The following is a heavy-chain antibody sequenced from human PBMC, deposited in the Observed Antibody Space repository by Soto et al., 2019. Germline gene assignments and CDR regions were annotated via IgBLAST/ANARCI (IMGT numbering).Heavy chain of an antibody. J-gene: IGHJ4*02. CDR1: GFTFSSYS. Sequence: GGSLRLSCAASGFTFSSYSMNWVRQAPGKGLEWVSYISSSSSTIYYADSVKGRFTISRDNAKNSLYLQMNSLRAEDTAVYYCARVVELGEVRFDYWGQGTLVTVSS. V-gene: IGHV3-48*04. CDR3: ARVVELGEVRFDY. CDR2: ISSSSSTI. D-gene: IGHD3-16*01.